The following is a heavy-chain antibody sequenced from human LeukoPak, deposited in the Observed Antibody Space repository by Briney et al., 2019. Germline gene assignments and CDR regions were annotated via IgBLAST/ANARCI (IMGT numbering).Heavy chain of an antibody. V-gene: IGHV5-51*01. CDR1: GYSFTSYW. J-gene: IGHJ6*02. CDR3: ARHSYDFWSGSYYYGMDV. CDR2: IYPGDSDT. Sequence: GSLKISCKGSGYSFTSYWIGWVRQMPGKGLEWMGIIYPGDSDTRYSPSFQGQVTISADKSISTAYLQWSSLKASDTAMYYCARHSYDFWSGSYYYGMDVWGQGTTVTVSS. D-gene: IGHD3-3*01.